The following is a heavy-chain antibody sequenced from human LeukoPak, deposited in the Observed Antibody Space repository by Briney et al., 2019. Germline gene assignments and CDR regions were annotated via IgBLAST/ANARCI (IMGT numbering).Heavy chain of an antibody. CDR2: ISGTSDTT. CDR3: AKADATIGGASDI. CDR1: GFIFKNYA. D-gene: IGHD3-3*01. J-gene: IGHJ3*02. V-gene: IGHV3-23*01. Sequence: GGSLRLSCAASGFIFKNYAMSWVRQAPGKGLEWVSIISGTSDTTRYGDSVRGRFTTSRDNPRNTLYLQMNSLRVDDTAVYYCAKADATIGGASDIWGQGTMVTVSS.